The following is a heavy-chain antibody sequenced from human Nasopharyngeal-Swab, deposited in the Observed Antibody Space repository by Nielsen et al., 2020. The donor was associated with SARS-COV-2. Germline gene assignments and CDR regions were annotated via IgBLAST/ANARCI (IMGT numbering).Heavy chain of an antibody. J-gene: IGHJ6*02. CDR1: GYTLTGYY. Sequence: ASVQVSCKASGYTLTGYYMHWVGQAPGQGLEWMGRINPNSGGTNYAQKFQGRVTMTRDTSISTAYMELSRLRSDDTAVYYCARVRYYDFWGGYSSYYGMDVWGQGTTVTVSS. V-gene: IGHV1-2*06. CDR2: INPNSGGT. CDR3: ARVRYYDFWGGYSSYYGMDV. D-gene: IGHD3-3*01.